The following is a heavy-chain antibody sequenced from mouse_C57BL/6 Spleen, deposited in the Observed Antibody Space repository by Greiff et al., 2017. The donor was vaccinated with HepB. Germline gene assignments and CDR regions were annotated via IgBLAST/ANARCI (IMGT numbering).Heavy chain of an antibody. CDR2: IYPGDGDT. CDR3: AKDYYGSSPNWYFDV. CDR1: GYAFSSSW. Sequence: QVQLQQSGPELVKPGASVKISCKASGYAFSSSWMNWVKQRPGKGLEWIGRIYPGDGDTNYNGKFKGKATLTADKSSSTAYMQLSSLTSEDSAVYFWAKDYYGSSPNWYFDVWGTGTTVTVSS. V-gene: IGHV1-82*01. J-gene: IGHJ1*03. D-gene: IGHD1-1*01.